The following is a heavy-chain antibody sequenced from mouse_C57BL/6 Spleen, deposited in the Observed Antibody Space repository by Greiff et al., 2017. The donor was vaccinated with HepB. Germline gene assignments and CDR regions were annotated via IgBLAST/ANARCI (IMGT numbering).Heavy chain of an antibody. Sequence: DVHLVESGGGLVKPGGSLKLSCAASGFTFSDYGMHWVRQAPEKGLEWVAYISSGSSTIYYADTVKGRFTISRDNAKNTLFLQMTSLRSEDTAMYYCARPDGYYAFDYWGQGTTLTVSS. CDR2: ISSGSSTI. CDR1: GFTFSDYG. V-gene: IGHV5-17*01. D-gene: IGHD2-3*01. CDR3: ARPDGYYAFDY. J-gene: IGHJ2*01.